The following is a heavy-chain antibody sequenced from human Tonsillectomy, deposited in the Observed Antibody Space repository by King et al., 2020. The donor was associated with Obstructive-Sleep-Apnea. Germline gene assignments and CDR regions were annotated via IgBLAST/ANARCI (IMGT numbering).Heavy chain of an antibody. J-gene: IGHJ6*02. CDR2: IYYSGST. Sequence: VQLQESGPGLVKPSETLSLTCTVSGGSISSYYWSWIRQPPGKGLEWIGYIYYSGSTNYNPPLKSRVTISVDTSKNQFSLKLSSVTDADTAVYYCAGEWGWYSSSGYYGMDVWGQGTTVTVSS. V-gene: IGHV4-59*01. CDR1: GGSISSYY. D-gene: IGHD6-13*01. CDR3: AGEWGWYSSSGYYGMDV.